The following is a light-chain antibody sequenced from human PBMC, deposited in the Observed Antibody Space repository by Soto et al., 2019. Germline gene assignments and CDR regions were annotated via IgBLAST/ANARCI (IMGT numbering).Light chain of an antibody. Sequence: EIVLTQSPGTLSLSPGERATLSCRASQSVSSSYLAWYQQKPGQAPRLLIYGASSRATGIPDRFSGSGSGTDFTLTISILEPEDFAVYYCQQYGSSLPFGQGTRLEIK. CDR3: QQYGSSLP. CDR2: GAS. CDR1: QSVSSSY. J-gene: IGKJ5*01. V-gene: IGKV3-20*01.